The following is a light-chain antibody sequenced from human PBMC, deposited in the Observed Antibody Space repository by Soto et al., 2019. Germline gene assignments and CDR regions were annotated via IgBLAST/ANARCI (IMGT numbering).Light chain of an antibody. CDR3: FSFTSHSSHYV. CDR2: EVT. Sequence: QSVLTQPASVSGSPGQSITISCTGTISDVGGHGYVSWYQQHPGKAPKLKIYEVTYRPSGVSDRFSGSKSGNTASLTISGLQAEDEAEYYCFSFTSHSSHYVFGTGTKLTV. V-gene: IGLV2-14*01. J-gene: IGLJ1*01. CDR1: ISDVGGHGY.